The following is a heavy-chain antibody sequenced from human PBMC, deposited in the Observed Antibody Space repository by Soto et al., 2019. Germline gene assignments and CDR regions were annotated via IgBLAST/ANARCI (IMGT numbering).Heavy chain of an antibody. D-gene: IGHD5-18*01. CDR1: GYSFTSYW. Sequence: AGESLKISCKGSGYSFTSYWISWVRQMPGKGLEWMGRIDPSDSYTNYSPSFQGHVTISADKSISTAYLQWSSLKASDTAMYYCASSLGYSYVLGAFDIWGQGTMVTVSS. CDR2: IDPSDSYT. V-gene: IGHV5-10-1*01. J-gene: IGHJ3*02. CDR3: ASSLGYSYVLGAFDI.